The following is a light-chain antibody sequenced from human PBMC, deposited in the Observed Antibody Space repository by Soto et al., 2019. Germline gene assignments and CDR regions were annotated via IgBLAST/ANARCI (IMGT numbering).Light chain of an antibody. J-gene: IGKJ1*01. CDR1: QSISSW. CDR3: QQYNSYSWT. Sequence: DIQMTQSPSTLSASVGDRLTITCRASQSISSWLAWYQQRPGKAPKLLIFDASSLESGVPSRFSGSESGTEFTLTISSLQPDDFATYYCQQYNSYSWTFGQGTKVDI. CDR2: DAS. V-gene: IGKV1-5*01.